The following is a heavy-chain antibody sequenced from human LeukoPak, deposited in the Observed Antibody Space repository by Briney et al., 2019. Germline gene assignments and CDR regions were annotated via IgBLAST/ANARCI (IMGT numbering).Heavy chain of an antibody. D-gene: IGHD4-23*01. V-gene: IGHV1-18*01. CDR1: GYTFTSYG. J-gene: IGHJ6*03. CDR3: ARDRQYYGGNTPGHMDV. Sequence: ASVKVSCKASGYTFTSYGISWVRQAPGQGLEWMGWISAYNGNTNYAQKLQGRVTMTTDTSTSTAYMELRSLRSDDTAVYYCARDRQYYGGNTPGHMDVWGKGTTVTVSS. CDR2: ISAYNGNT.